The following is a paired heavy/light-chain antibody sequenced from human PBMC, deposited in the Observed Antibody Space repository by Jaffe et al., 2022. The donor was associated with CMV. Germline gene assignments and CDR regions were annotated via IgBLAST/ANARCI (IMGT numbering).Heavy chain of an antibody. J-gene: IGHJ6*03. CDR3: ARTVRVVVTGRTNYFYMDV. CDR2: IDWDGDK. V-gene: IGHV2-70*17. D-gene: IGHD2-21*02. Sequence: QVTLRESGPALVKPTQTLTLTCTFSGFSLSTSGMSVSWIRQPPGKALEWLARIDWDGDKFYNTSLKTRLTISKDTSENQVVLIMDNMDAVDTATYYCARTVRVVVTGRTNYFYMDVWGGGTPVTVSS. CDR1: GFSLSTSGMS.
Light chain of an antibody. V-gene: IGKV1-5*03. J-gene: IGKJ2*01. CDR1: QSIGDY. CDR2: RAS. Sequence: DIQMTQSPSTLSASVGDRVTITCRASQSIGDYLAWFQQKPGKAPKLLIYRASNLESGVPARFSGSGSGTEFTLTISSLQPDDFATYYCQMYKSYSYTFGQGTNLDIK. CDR3: QMYKSYSYT.